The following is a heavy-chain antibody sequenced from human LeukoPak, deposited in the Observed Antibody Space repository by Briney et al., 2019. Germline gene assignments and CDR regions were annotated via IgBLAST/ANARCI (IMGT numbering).Heavy chain of an antibody. CDR2: ISSSDGTI. CDR1: GFTFSSYA. CDR3: AELGITMIGGV. J-gene: IGHJ6*04. V-gene: IGHV3-48*03. D-gene: IGHD3-10*02. Sequence: GGSLRLSCAASGFTFSSYAMHWVRQAPGKGLEWVSYISSSDGTIYYADSVKGRFTISRDNAKNSLYLQMNSLRAEDTAVYYCAELGITMIGGVWGKGTTVTISS.